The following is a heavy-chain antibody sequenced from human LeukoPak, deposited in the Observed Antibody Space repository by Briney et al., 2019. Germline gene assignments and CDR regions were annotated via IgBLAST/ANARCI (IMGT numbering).Heavy chain of an antibody. CDR2: ISYDGSNK. CDR1: GFTFSSYA. V-gene: IGHV3-30-3*01. CDR3: ARGYVGVVGPDY. D-gene: IGHD1-26*01. J-gene: IGHJ4*02. Sequence: GRSLRLSCAACGFTFSSYAMHWVRQAQGKGLEWVAVISYDGSNKYYADSVKGRFTTSRDNSKNTLYLQMNSLRAEDTAVYYCARGYVGVVGPDYWGQGTLVTVSS.